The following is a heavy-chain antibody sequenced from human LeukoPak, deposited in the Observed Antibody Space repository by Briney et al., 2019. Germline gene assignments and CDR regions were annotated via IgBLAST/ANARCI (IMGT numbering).Heavy chain of an antibody. V-gene: IGHV3-7*05. D-gene: IGHD1-26*01. J-gene: IGHJ4*02. CDR1: GFTFTNYW. Sequence: GGSLRLSCAASGFTFTNYWMSWVRHAQGRGLEWVANIKQDGSEKDYVDSVKGRFTISRDNAKNSLYLQMNSLRAEDTAVYYCARGSGIVGGWGQGTLVTVSS. CDR3: ARGSGIVGG. CDR2: IKQDGSEK.